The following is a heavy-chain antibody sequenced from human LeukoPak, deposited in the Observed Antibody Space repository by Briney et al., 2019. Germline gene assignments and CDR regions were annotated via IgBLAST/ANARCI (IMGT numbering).Heavy chain of an antibody. Sequence: GGSLRLSCAASGFTFSSYSMNWVRQAPGKGLEWVSSISSSSSYIYYADSVKGRFTISRDNAKNSLYLQMNSLRAEDTAVYYCARGLLTYYYDSSGKTLDYWGQGTLVTVSS. D-gene: IGHD3-22*01. J-gene: IGHJ4*02. CDR3: ARGLLTYYYDSSGKTLDY. V-gene: IGHV3-21*01. CDR1: GFTFSSYS. CDR2: ISSSSSYI.